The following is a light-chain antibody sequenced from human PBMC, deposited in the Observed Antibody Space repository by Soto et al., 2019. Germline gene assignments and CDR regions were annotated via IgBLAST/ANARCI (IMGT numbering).Light chain of an antibody. CDR2: GAS. CDR3: QQYNNWPPK. V-gene: IGKV3-15*01. J-gene: IGKJ1*01. CDR1: QSVSSN. Sequence: EIVMTQSPATLSVSPGERATLSCRASQSVSSNLAWYQQKPGQAPRLLIYGASTRATGIPARFSGSGSGTEFTLTISSLQSEDLAVYYCQQYNNWPPKFGQGTKVEIK.